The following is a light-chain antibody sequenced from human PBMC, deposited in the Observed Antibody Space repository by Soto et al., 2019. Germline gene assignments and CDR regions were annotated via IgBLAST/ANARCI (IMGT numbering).Light chain of an antibody. Sequence: EIVMTQSPATLSVSPGERATLSCRASQSVSSNLAWYQQKPGQAPRLLIYGASTRATGIPARFSGSGSGTEFTITISSLQSEDFAVYYCQQYNNSPSFGQGTKLEIK. CDR2: GAS. CDR3: QQYNNSPS. V-gene: IGKV3-15*01. J-gene: IGKJ2*01. CDR1: QSVSSN.